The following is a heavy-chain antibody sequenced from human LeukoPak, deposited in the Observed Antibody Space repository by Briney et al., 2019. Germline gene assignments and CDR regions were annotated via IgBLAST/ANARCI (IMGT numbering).Heavy chain of an antibody. D-gene: IGHD3-9*01. Sequence: SAKVSCKASGGTFSSYAISWVRQAPGQGLEWMGGIIPIFGTANYAQKFQGRVTITTDESTSTAYMELSSLRSEDTAVYYCAREENDILTGYYHAWGQGTLVTVSS. CDR3: AREENDILTGYYHA. CDR2: IIPIFGTA. CDR1: GGTFSSYA. J-gene: IGHJ4*02. V-gene: IGHV1-69*05.